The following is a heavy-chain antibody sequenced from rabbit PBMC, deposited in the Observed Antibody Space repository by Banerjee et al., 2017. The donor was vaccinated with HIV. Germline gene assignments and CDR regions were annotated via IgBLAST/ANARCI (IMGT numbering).Heavy chain of an antibody. D-gene: IGHD4-2*01. CDR3: ARGGTGSSHSPFNL. CDR1: GFSFSSSYW. V-gene: IGHV1S45*01. CDR2: MDAGSSGTT. J-gene: IGHJ4*01. Sequence: QEQLGESGGDLVKPEGSLTLTCTASGFSFSSSYWICWVRQAPGKGLEWIACMDAGSSGTTNYVSWAKGRFTISRTSSTTVTLQMTSLTAADTATYFCARGGTGSSHSPFNLWGPGTLVTV.